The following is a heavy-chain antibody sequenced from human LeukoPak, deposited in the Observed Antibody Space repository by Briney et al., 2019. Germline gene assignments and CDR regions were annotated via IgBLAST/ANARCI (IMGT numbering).Heavy chain of an antibody. CDR3: ARGSSERDWFDL. V-gene: IGHV1-2*02. CDR2: INPNSGGA. D-gene: IGHD1-1*01. CDR1: GYIFTGYF. Sequence: ASVKVSCKASGYIFTGYFMNWVRQAPGQGLEWMGWINPNSGGANYAQKFQGRVNMTRDTSISTAYMELSSLTSDDTAVYYCARGSSERDWFDLWGQGTLVTVSS. J-gene: IGHJ5*02.